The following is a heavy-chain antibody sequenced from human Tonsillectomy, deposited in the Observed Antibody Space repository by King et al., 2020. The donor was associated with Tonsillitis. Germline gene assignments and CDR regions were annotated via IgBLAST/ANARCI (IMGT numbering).Heavy chain of an antibody. D-gene: IGHD2-15*01. Sequence: QLVQSGAEVKKPGESLKISCKGSGYSFTSXWIGWVRQMPGKXLEWMGIIYPGDSDTRYSPSFQGQVTISADKSISTAYLQWSSLKASDTAMYYCARLQXXYCXGXSCXSGAFAXWGXGTMVTVS. CDR3: ARLQXXYCXGXSCXSGAFAX. J-gene: IGHJ3*01. CDR2: IYPGDSDT. CDR1: GYSFTSXW. V-gene: IGHV5-51*01.